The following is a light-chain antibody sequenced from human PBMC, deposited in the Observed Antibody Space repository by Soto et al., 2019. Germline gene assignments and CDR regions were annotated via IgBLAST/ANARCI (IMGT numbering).Light chain of an antibody. V-gene: IGLV2-23*01. J-gene: IGLJ2*01. Sequence: QSALTQPASVSGSPGQSITISCTGSSSDVGNYDLVSWFQHHPGKAPQLIIYEDNKRPSGVSNRFSGSKSGNTASLTISGLQAEDEADYYCCSYAGSYVVFGGGTKLTVL. CDR3: CSYAGSYVV. CDR1: SSDVGNYDL. CDR2: EDN.